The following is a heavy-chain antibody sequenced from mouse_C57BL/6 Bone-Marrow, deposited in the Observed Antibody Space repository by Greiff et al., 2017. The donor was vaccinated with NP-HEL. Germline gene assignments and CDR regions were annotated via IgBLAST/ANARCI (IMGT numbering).Heavy chain of an antibody. J-gene: IGHJ1*03. V-gene: IGHV14-4*01. D-gene: IGHD2-4*01. CDR3: TTFDYDRDWYFDV. Sequence: EVQLQQSGAELVRPGASVKLSCTASGFNITDDYMHWVKQRPEQGLEWIGWIDPENGDTEYASKFQGKATITADTSSNTAYLQLSSLTSEDTAVYYCTTFDYDRDWYFDVWGTGTTVTVSS. CDR2: IDPENGDT. CDR1: GFNITDDY.